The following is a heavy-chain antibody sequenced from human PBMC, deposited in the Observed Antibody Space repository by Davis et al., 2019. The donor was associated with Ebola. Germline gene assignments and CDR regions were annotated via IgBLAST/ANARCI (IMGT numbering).Heavy chain of an antibody. V-gene: IGHV1-18*01. CDR1: GYTFTSYD. CDR3: ARDSGDMSY. CDR2: IAPYNGIT. Sequence: ASVKVSCKASGYTFTSYDINWVRQAPGQGLEWMGWIAPYNGITNYAQNLQDRLTLTTDASTSTAYMELRGLASDDTAVYYCARDSGDMSYWGQGTLVTVSS. D-gene: IGHD2-21*01. J-gene: IGHJ4*02.